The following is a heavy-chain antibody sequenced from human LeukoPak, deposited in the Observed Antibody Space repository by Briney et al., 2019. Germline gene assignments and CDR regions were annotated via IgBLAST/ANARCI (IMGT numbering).Heavy chain of an antibody. D-gene: IGHD3-9*01. J-gene: IGHJ4*02. V-gene: IGHV1-8*01. CDR3: ARGQPPLRYFDWFTSSGHSDY. CDR2: MNPNSGNT. Sequence: ASVKVSCKASGYTFTSYDINWVRQATGQGLEWMGWMNPNSGNTGYAQKFQGRVTMTRNTSISTAYMELSSLRSEDTAVYYCARGQPPLRYFDWFTSSGHSDYWGQGTLVTVSS. CDR1: GYTFTSYD.